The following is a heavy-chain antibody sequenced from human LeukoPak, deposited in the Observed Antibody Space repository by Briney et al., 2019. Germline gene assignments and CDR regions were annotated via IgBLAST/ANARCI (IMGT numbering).Heavy chain of an antibody. CDR3: ARDSPRRVFLDAFGI. V-gene: IGHV4-61*01. CDR1: GGSVSSGSYY. CDR2: IYYSGST. D-gene: IGHD5-24*01. Sequence: SETLSLTCTVSGGSVSSGSYYWSWIRQPPGKGLEWIGYIYYSGSTNYNPSLKSRVTISIDTSKNQFSLKLSSVTAADTAVYYCARDSPRRVFLDAFGIWGQGTMVTVSS. J-gene: IGHJ3*02.